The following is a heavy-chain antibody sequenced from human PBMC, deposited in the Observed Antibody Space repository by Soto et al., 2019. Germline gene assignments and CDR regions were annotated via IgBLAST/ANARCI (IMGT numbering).Heavy chain of an antibody. V-gene: IGHV4-39*02. CDR1: VCSIISIIHS. CDR3: ARIVNGPKYYFDF. CDR2: IFYNGIT. J-gene: IGHJ4*02. D-gene: IGHD3-16*02. Sequence: SETLSLTCTFSVCSIISIIHSWGFIRQSPGQGLEWIGNIFYNGITYYNPSLKSRVTISADTSKNHFSLKLRSVTVADTAVYSCARIVNGPKYYFDFWGQGSLLTVSS.